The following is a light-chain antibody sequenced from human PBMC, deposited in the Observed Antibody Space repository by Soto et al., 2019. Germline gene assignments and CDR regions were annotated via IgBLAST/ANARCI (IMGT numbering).Light chain of an antibody. Sequence: DIVMTQSPDSLAVSLGERATINCKSSQSVLSSSNNKNYLAWYQQKPGQPPKLLIHWSSIRESGVPDRFSGSGSGTDVTLTISSLQAEDAAIYYCQQYYFIPWTFGQGTKVEIK. CDR3: QQYYFIPWT. CDR2: WSS. J-gene: IGKJ1*01. V-gene: IGKV4-1*01. CDR1: QSVLSSSNNKNY.